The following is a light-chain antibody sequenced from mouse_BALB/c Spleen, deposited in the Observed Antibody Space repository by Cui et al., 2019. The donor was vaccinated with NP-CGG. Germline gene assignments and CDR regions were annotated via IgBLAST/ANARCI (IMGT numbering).Light chain of an antibody. CDR3: ALWYSNHWV. J-gene: IGLJ1*01. V-gene: IGLV1*01. CDR2: GTN. CDR1: TGAVTTSNY. Sequence: QAVVTQESALTTSPDETVTLTCRPSTGAVTTSNYANWVQEKPDHLFTGLIGGTNNRAPGVPARVSGSLIGDKAALTITGAQTEDEAIYFCALWYSNHWVFGGGTKLTVL.